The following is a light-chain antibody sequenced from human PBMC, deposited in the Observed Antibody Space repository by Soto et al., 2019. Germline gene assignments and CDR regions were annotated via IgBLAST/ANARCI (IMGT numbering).Light chain of an antibody. J-gene: IGKJ5*01. CDR1: QVISSW. V-gene: IGKV1D-16*01. CDR3: QHHNSYPLT. CDR2: AAS. Sequence: DIEMTQSRSSLSASVGDRATLTCRALQVISSWLAWYQQKPGKATKLLIYAASTWQSGVQSRFSGSGSGTDFTLTISSMHPEDFATYYCQHHNSYPLTFGQGTRVEIK.